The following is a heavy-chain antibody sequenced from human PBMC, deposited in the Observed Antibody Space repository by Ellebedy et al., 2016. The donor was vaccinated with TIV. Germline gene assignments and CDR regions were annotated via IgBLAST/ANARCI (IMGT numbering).Heavy chain of an antibody. D-gene: IGHD2-15*01. Sequence: ASVKVSXXASGYTFTNYGISWVRQLPGQGLEWMGWISGYNGNTNYAQKLQGRVTMTTDTSTSTAYMELRSLRSDDTAVYFSAKATVVRPAEFDYWGPGTLVTVSS. J-gene: IGHJ4*02. CDR2: ISGYNGNT. CDR1: GYTFTNYG. V-gene: IGHV1-18*01. CDR3: AKATVVRPAEFDY.